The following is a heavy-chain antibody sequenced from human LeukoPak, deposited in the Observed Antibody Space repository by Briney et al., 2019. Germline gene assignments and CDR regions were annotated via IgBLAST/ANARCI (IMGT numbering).Heavy chain of an antibody. CDR1: GGSISSYY. Sequence: SSETLSLTCTVSGGSISSYYWSWIRQPPGKGLEWIGYIYYSGSTNYNPSLKSRVTISVDTSKNQFSLKPSSVTAADTAVYYCARGNGDYRYWGQGTLVTVSS. CDR2: IYYSGST. D-gene: IGHD4-17*01. CDR3: ARGNGDYRY. J-gene: IGHJ4*02. V-gene: IGHV4-59*01.